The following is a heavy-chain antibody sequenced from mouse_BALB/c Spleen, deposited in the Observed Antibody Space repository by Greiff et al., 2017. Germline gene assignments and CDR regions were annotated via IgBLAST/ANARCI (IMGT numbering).Heavy chain of an antibody. CDR3: ARLYGNYVGYWYFDV. CDR1: GYSITSGYY. D-gene: IGHD2-1*01. CDR2: ISYDGSN. V-gene: IGHV3-6*02. Sequence: EVQLVESGPGLVKPSQSLSLTCSVTGYSITSGYYWNWIRQFPGNKLEWMGYISYDGSNNYNPSLKNRISITRDTSKNQFFLKLNSVTTEDTATYYCARLYGNYVGYWYFDVWGAGTTVTVSS. J-gene: IGHJ1*01.